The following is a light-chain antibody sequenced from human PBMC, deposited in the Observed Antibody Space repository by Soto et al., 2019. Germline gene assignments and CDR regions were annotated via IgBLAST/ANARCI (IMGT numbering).Light chain of an antibody. J-gene: IGKJ3*01. CDR1: QSVLLSSNNKNC. V-gene: IGKV4-1*01. Sequence: DIVMTQSPDSLAVSLGERATINCKSSQSVLLSSNNKNCLSWYQQKPGQPPKLLIYWASTRESGVPDRFSGSGSGTDFTTTTSSLQAEDVAVYYCQQYYSTHPTFGPGTKVDIK. CDR3: QQYYSTHPT. CDR2: WAS.